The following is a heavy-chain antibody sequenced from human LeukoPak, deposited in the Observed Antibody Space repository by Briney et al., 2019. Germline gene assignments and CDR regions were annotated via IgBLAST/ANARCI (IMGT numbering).Heavy chain of an antibody. V-gene: IGHV3-30-3*01. D-gene: IGHD2-2*01. CDR3: ARGLVVPAAIRFNYYYGMDV. J-gene: IGHJ6*02. CDR2: ISYDGSNK. CDR1: GFTFSSYA. Sequence: GGSLRLSCAASGFTFSSYAMHWVRQAPGKGLEWVAVISYDGSNKYYADSVKGRFTISRDNSKNTLYLQMNSLRAEDTAVYYCARGLVVPAAIRFNYYYGMDVWGQGTTVTVSS.